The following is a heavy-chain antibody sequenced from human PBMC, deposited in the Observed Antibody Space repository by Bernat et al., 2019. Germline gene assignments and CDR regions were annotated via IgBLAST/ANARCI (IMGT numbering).Heavy chain of an antibody. Sequence: EVQLVESGGGLVQPGGSLRLSCAASGFTFSSYWMHWVRQFPGKGLVWVSRINRDGSITNYADNDMGPFTISIDNARNTVFLQVNSLRVDDAAIYYCARGPHPDSSGTGSYWGQGTLVTVSS. CDR2: INRDGSIT. J-gene: IGHJ4*02. V-gene: IGHV3-74*01. CDR1: GFTFSSYW. D-gene: IGHD1-1*01. CDR3: ARGPHPDSSGTGSY.